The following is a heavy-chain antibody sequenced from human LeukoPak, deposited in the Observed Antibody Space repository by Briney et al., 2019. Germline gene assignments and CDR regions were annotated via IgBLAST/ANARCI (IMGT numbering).Heavy chain of an antibody. D-gene: IGHD6-19*01. V-gene: IGHV1-18*04. J-gene: IGHJ4*02. Sequence: ASVNVSCKASGYTFTGYYMHWVRQAPGQGLEWMGWISAYNGNTNYAQKLQGRVTMTTDTSTSTAYMELRSLRSDDTAVYYCARSKAVAGPGSFDYWGQGTLVTVSS. CDR3: ARSKAVAGPGSFDY. CDR1: GYTFTGYY. CDR2: ISAYNGNT.